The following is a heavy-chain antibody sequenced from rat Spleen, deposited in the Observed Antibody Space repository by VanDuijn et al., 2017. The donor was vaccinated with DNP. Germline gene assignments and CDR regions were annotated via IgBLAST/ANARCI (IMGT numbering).Heavy chain of an antibody. Sequence: EVQLVASGGGLVQPGRSLQLSCAASGFTFSDYNMAWVRPAPKQGLGWVAYIGSPAYAPYYTDSVKGRFAISRDNAKSTLYLQMDSLRSEDTATYYCATHGKLRSLDYWGQGVMVTVSS. CDR2: IGSPAYAP. D-gene: IGHD1-11*01. CDR1: GFTFSDYN. V-gene: IGHV5-7*01. J-gene: IGHJ2*01. CDR3: ATHGKLRSLDY.